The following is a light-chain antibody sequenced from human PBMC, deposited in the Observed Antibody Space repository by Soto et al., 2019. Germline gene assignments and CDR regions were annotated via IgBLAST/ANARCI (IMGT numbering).Light chain of an antibody. J-gene: IGLJ3*02. CDR1: SSDVGAYNF. CDR2: DVN. V-gene: IGLV2-11*01. CDR3: CSYARNYPE. Sequence: QSVLTQPRSVSGSPGQSVTISCTGSSSDVGAYNFVSWYQRYPAKAPKLMIYDVNKRPSGVPDRFSGSKSGYTASLTISGLQAEDEADYYCCSYARNYPEFGGGTKLTVL.